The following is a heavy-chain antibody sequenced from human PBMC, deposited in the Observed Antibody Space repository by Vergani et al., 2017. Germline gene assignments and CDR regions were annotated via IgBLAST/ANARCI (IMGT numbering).Heavy chain of an antibody. CDR3: AKVSGPYGSGSYYRGGGYYMDV. Sequence: EVQLVESGGGLVQPGRSLRLSCAASGFTFDDYAMHWVRQAPGKGLEWVSGISWNSGSIGYADSVKGRFTISRDNAKNSLYLQMNSLRAEDTALYYCAKVSGPYGSGSYYRGGGYYMDVWGKGTTVTVSS. D-gene: IGHD3-10*01. J-gene: IGHJ6*03. CDR1: GFTFDDYA. V-gene: IGHV3-9*01. CDR2: ISWNSGSI.